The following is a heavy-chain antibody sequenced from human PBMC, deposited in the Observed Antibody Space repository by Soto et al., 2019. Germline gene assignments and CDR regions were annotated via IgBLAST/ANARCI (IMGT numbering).Heavy chain of an antibody. J-gene: IGHJ6*02. D-gene: IGHD3-10*01. CDR3: ERERGYYGSGSYYYGMDV. CDR1: GGTFSSYT. V-gene: IGHV1-69*08. Sequence: QVQLVQSGAEVKKPGSSVKVSCKASGGTFSSYTISWVRQAPGQGLEWMGRIIPILGIANYAQKFQGRVTITADKSTSTAYMKLSSLRSEDTAVYYCERERGYYGSGSYYYGMDVWGQGTTVTVSS. CDR2: IIPILGIA.